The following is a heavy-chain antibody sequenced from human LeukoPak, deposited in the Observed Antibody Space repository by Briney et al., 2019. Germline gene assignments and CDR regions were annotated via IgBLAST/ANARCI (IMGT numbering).Heavy chain of an antibody. V-gene: IGHV3-7*03. J-gene: IGHJ5*02. CDR2: IRQDGGET. CDR1: GFSFSTFW. Sequence: GGSLRLSCTASGFSFSTFWMTWVRRVQGKGLEWVANIRQDGGETKYMDSVKGRFTISRDNPKNSLYLQMNSLRAEDTAVYYCARTNVYGYDHWGQGTLVTVST. CDR3: ARTNVYGYDH. D-gene: IGHD5-18*01.